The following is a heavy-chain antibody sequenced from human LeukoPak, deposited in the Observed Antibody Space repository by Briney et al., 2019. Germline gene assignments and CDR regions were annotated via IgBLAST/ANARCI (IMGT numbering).Heavy chain of an antibody. CDR3: ATWDYYDSSGYYSGAFDI. CDR2: INPNSGGT. D-gene: IGHD3-22*01. J-gene: IGHJ3*02. CDR1: GYTFTGYY. Sequence: ASVKVSCKASGYTFTGYYMHWVRQAPGQGLEWMGWINPNSGGTNYAQKFQGRVTMTRDTSISTAYMELSSLRSEDTAVYYCATWDYYDSSGYYSGAFDIWGQGTMVTVSS. V-gene: IGHV1-2*02.